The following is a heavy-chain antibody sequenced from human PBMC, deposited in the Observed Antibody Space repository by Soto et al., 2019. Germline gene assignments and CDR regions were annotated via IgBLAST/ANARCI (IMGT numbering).Heavy chain of an antibody. CDR3: ARETDILTGFVIDY. V-gene: IGHV1-46*01. D-gene: IGHD3-9*01. J-gene: IGHJ4*02. CDR1: GYIFINSY. Sequence: QVQLVQSGAEVQKPGASVRVSCKASGYIFINSYLHWVRQAPGQGLEWMGIINPSAGRTNYAQNFQGRVTMTADTSTSTVYMELSSLRSEDTAVYYCARETDILTGFVIDYWGQGTLVIVSS. CDR2: INPSAGRT.